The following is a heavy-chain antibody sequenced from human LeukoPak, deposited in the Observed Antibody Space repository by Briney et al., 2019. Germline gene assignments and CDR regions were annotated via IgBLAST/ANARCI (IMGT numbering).Heavy chain of an antibody. CDR3: AKGGWIQLWLFDY. CDR2: ISGSGGST. Sequence: HPGGSLRLSCAASGFTFSSYAMSWVRQAPGKGLEWVSAISGSGGSTYYADSVKGRFTISRDNSKNTLYLQMNSLRAEDTAVYYCAKGGWIQLWLFDYWGQGTLVTVSS. V-gene: IGHV3-23*01. D-gene: IGHD5-18*01. CDR1: GFTFSSYA. J-gene: IGHJ4*02.